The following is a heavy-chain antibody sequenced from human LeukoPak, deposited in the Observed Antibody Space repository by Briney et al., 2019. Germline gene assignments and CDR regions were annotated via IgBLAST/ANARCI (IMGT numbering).Heavy chain of an antibody. J-gene: IGHJ3*02. D-gene: IGHD3-10*01. CDR1: GFTYSSYA. CDR3: AKVYYALRHDAFDI. CDR2: ISGSGGST. Sequence: PGGSLRLXCAASGFTYSSYAMSWVRRAPGKGLESVSAISGSGGSTYYADSVKGRFTISRDNSKNTLYLQMNSLRAEDTAVYYCAKVYYALRHDAFDIWGQGTMVTVSS. V-gene: IGHV3-23*01.